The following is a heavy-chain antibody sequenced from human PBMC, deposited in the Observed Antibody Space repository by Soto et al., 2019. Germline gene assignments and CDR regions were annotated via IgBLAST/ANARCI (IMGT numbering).Heavy chain of an antibody. CDR3: STWGRDGWYTGFF. Sequence: QVQLVQSGAEVKTPGASVKVSCKASGYTFTDYDINWVRQAPGQGLEWVGRMNPSSGKTDYAQNFQDRVTMTRETSISTDNLELSILENEDTDVFYCSTWGRDGWYTGFFWGQGTLVTVAS. J-gene: IGHJ4*02. CDR1: GYTFTDYD. CDR2: MNPSSGKT. D-gene: IGHD6-19*01. V-gene: IGHV1-8*01.